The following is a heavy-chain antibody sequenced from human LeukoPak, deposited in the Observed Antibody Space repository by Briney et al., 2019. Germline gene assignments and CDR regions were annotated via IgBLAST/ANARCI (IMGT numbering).Heavy chain of an antibody. V-gene: IGHV3-23*01. J-gene: IGHJ4*02. CDR2: ISGSGGST. CDR1: GFTFSSHA. Sequence: GGSLRLSCAASGFTFSSHAMSWVRQAPGKGLGWVSAISGSGGSTYYPDSVKGRFTISRNNSKNTLYLQMNRLRAEETAVYYCATEYNYYDCSGYLHYWGQGTLVTVSS. CDR3: ATEYNYYDCSGYLHY. D-gene: IGHD3-22*01.